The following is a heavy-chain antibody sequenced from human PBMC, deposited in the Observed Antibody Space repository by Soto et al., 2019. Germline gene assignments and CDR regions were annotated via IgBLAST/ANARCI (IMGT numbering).Heavy chain of an antibody. CDR3: ARDRYYDSSGYPENGMDV. D-gene: IGHD3-22*01. J-gene: IGHJ6*02. Sequence: HPGGSLRLSCAASGFTFSSYWMSWVRQAPGKGLEWVANIKQDGSEKYYVDSVKGRFTISRDNAKNSLYLQMNSLRAEDTAVYYCARDRYYDSSGYPENGMDVWGQGTTVTVS. CDR1: GFTFSSYW. CDR2: IKQDGSEK. V-gene: IGHV3-7*01.